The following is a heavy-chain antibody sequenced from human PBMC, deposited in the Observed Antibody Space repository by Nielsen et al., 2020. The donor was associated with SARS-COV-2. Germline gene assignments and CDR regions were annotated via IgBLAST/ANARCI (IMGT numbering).Heavy chain of an antibody. Sequence: SETLSLTCSVSGATINNDDNYWSWFSQFPGQGSELIGYSLYNGTTYYSWPLKSRITISLDTSKNQFSLKLASVTVADTAVYYCARGARNWGQGARVTVAS. V-gene: IGHV4-31*03. CDR2: SLYNGTT. CDR1: GATINNDDNY. CDR3: ARGARN. J-gene: IGHJ4*02.